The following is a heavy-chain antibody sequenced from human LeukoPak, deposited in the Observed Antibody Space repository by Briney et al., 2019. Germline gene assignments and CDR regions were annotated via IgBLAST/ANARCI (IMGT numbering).Heavy chain of an antibody. Sequence: GRSLRLSCAASGFTFSNYGMHWVRQAPGKGLEWVGVIWYDGSNKYYADSVKGRFTISRDNSKNTLYLQMNSLRAEDTAVYYCAPYILFDYWGQGTLVTVSS. D-gene: IGHD3-16*01. V-gene: IGHV3-33*01. CDR2: IWYDGSNK. CDR3: APYILFDY. CDR1: GFTFSNYG. J-gene: IGHJ4*02.